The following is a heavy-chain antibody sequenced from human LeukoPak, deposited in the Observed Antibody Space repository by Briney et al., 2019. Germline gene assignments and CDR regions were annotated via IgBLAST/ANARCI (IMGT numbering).Heavy chain of an antibody. CDR2: ICPRDGST. CDR3: ARDQEAFDY. J-gene: IGHJ4*02. Sequence: GASVKVSCKASGYSFTSNYIHWVRQAPGQGLEWMGMICPRDGSTSYAQKFQGRVTVTRDTSTSTVHMELSGLRSEDTAVYYCARDQEAFDYWGQGTLVTVSS. V-gene: IGHV1-46*01. CDR1: GYSFTSNY.